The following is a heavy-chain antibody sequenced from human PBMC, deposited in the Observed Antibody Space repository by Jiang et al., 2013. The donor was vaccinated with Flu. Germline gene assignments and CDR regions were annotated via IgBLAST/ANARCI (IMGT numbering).Heavy chain of an antibody. J-gene: IGHJ4*02. CDR1: GYRFTAYA. Sequence: SGAEVKKPGASVKVSCKGSGYRFTAYALHWVRQAPGERLEWMGRINVGNGNTKYSPRLQGRVTITGDTSASTAYLELSSLTSEDTAVYYCARDRGYSFGSFDSWGQGTLVTVSS. D-gene: IGHD5-18*01. CDR2: INVGNGNT. CDR3: ARDRGYSFGSFDS. V-gene: IGHV1-3*01.